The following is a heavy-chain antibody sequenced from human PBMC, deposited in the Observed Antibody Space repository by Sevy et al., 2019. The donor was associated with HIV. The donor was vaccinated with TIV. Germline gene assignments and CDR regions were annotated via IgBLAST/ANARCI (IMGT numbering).Heavy chain of an antibody. CDR2: LKSRGYGGTI. J-gene: IGHJ4*02. Sequence: GGSQRLSCTASGFTFGDYAMSWVRQAPGKGLEWVAFLKSRGYGGTIDHAASVKGRFTISRDDSKSIAYLQMNDLRTEDTAVYYCTRWKGARSIFDYWGQGALVTVSS. CDR3: TRWKGARSIFDY. D-gene: IGHD1-1*01. V-gene: IGHV3-49*04. CDR1: GFTFGDYA.